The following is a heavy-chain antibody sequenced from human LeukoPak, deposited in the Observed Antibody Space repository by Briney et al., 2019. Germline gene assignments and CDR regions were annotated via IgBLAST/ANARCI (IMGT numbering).Heavy chain of an antibody. CDR2: IYTSGST. J-gene: IGHJ3*01. V-gene: IGHV4-4*07. D-gene: IGHD6-19*01. CDR3: ARGGAQWLVEEAFDF. Sequence: PSETLSLTCTVSGGSISSYYWSWIRQPAGKGLEWIGRIYTSGSTNYNPSLKSRVSLSMDTSKNQFSLKVNSVTAADTAVYYCARGGAQWLVEEAFDFWGRGTMVTVSS. CDR1: GGSISSYY.